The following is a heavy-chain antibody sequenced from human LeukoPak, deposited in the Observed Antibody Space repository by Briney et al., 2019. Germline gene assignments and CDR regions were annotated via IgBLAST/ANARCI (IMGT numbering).Heavy chain of an antibody. V-gene: IGHV3-23*01. CDR1: GFISRSSS. Sequence: GGSLRHSCADSGFISRSSSMSWVRQAPGEGLEWVSRISTVGEITHYAESVQGRFTLSTDTSRNTHYLHIRTPSDANTAVYYSAKVKSSLKLVGAWGQGTLVTVSS. J-gene: IGHJ5*02. CDR2: ISTVGEIT. D-gene: IGHD5/OR15-5a*01. CDR3: AKVKSSLKLVGA.